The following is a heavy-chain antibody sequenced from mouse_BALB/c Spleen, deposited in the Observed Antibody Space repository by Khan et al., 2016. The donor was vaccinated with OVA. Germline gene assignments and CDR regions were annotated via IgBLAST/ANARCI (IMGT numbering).Heavy chain of an antibody. V-gene: IGHV1-4*01. CDR1: GYTFTSYT. CDR3: VREGAYHRSDGWFAY. J-gene: IGHJ3*01. CDR2: INPSNDYT. D-gene: IGHD2-14*01. Sequence: QIQLVQSGAELARPGASVKMSCKASGYTFTSYTMHWVKQRPGQGLEWIGYINPSNDYTNYNQNFKDKATLIVDKSSSTAYMQLSSLTSEDSSVYDCVREGAYHRSDGWFAYWGQGTLVTVSA.